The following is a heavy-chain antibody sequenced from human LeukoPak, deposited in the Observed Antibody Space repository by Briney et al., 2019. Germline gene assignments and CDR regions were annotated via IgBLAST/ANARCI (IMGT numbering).Heavy chain of an antibody. CDR1: GYTFTSYD. V-gene: IGHV1-8*01. Sequence: ASVKVSCKASGYTFTSYDINWVRQATGQGLEWMGWMNPNGGNTGYAQKFQGRVTMTRNTSISTAYMELSSLRSEDTAVYYCARGRTHCSSTSCYYYYYGMDVWGQGTTVTVPS. CDR3: ARGRTHCSSTSCYYYYYGMDV. J-gene: IGHJ6*02. D-gene: IGHD2-2*01. CDR2: MNPNGGNT.